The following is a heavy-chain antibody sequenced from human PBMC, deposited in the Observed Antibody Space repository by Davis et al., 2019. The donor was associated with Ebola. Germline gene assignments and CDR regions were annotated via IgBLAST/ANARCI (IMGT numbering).Heavy chain of an antibody. CDR2: IRSKAYGGTT. J-gene: IGHJ4*02. V-gene: IGHV3-49*04. Sequence: GGSLRLSCTASGFTFGDYAMSWVRQAPGKGLEWVGFIRSKAYGGTTEYAASVKGRFTISRDDSKSIAYLQMNSLKTEEKAVYYCTRDGDYYYDSSGYYYVVRFDDWGQGTLVTVSS. CDR1: GFTFGDYA. D-gene: IGHD3-22*01. CDR3: TRDGDYYYDSSGYYYVVRFDD.